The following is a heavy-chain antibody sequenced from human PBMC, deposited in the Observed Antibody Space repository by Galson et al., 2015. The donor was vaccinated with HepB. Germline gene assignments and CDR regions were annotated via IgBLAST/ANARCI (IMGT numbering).Heavy chain of an antibody. Sequence: LRLSCAASGFTFSSYGMHWVRQAPGKGLEWVAVISYDGSNKYYADSVKGRFTISRDNSKNTLYLQMNSLRAEDTAVYYCAKDLDYCSGGSCYWHYYYYYGMDVWGQGTTVTVSS. CDR1: GFTFSSYG. CDR3: AKDLDYCSGGSCYWHYYYYYGMDV. J-gene: IGHJ6*02. CDR2: ISYDGSNK. D-gene: IGHD2-15*01. V-gene: IGHV3-30*18.